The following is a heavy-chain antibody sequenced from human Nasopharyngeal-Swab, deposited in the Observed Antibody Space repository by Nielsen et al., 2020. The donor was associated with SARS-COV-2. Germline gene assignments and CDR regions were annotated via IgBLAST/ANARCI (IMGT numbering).Heavy chain of an antibody. CDR1: GGTFSSYA. CDR2: IIPIFGTA. D-gene: IGHD2-2*01. J-gene: IGHJ6*02. V-gene: IGHV1-69*13. Sequence: SVKVSCKASGGTFSSYAISWVRQAPGQGLEWMGGIIPIFGTANYAQKFQGRVTITADEFTSTAYMELSSLRSEDTAVYYCARDSRFVVKPDYYYYYGMDVWGQGTTVTVSS. CDR3: ARDSRFVVKPDYYYYYGMDV.